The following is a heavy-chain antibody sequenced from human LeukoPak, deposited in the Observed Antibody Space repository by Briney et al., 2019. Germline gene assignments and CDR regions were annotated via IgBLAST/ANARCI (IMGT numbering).Heavy chain of an antibody. CDR2: INYSGST. CDR1: GGSFSGYY. V-gene: IGHV4-34*01. J-gene: IGHJ4*02. D-gene: IGHD2-2*01. CDR3: ARILQLLYYFDY. Sequence: SETLSLTCAVYGGSFSGYYWSWIRQPPGKGLEWIGEINYSGSTNYNPSLKSRVTISVDTSKNQFSLKLSSVTAADTAVYYCARILQLLYYFDYWGQGTLVTVSS.